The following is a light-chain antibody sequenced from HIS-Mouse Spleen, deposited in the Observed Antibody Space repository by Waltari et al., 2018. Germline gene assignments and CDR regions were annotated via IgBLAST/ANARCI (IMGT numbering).Light chain of an antibody. CDR2: EDS. CDR3: YSTDSSGNHRV. Sequence: SYELTQPPSVSVSPGQTARIPCSGGALPKKYAYWYQQKSGQAPVLVIYEDSKRPSGIPEGFSGSSSGTMATLTISGAQVEDEADYYCYSTDSSGNHRVFGGGTKLTVL. CDR1: ALPKKY. J-gene: IGLJ2*01. V-gene: IGLV3-10*01.